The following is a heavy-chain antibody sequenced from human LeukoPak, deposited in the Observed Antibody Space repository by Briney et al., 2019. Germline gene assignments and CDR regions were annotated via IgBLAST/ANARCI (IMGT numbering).Heavy chain of an antibody. CDR2: ISSGSSTI. J-gene: IGHJ4*02. CDR1: GFTFNIYS. Sequence: PGGSLRLSCAASGFTFNIYSMNWVRQAPGKGLEWLSYISSGSSTIYHAGSVKGRFTISRDSAKNSLYLQMNSLRAEDTAVYYCARALVRGDDFFDYWGQGTLVTVSS. V-gene: IGHV3-48*01. CDR3: ARALVRGDDFFDY. D-gene: IGHD3-10*01.